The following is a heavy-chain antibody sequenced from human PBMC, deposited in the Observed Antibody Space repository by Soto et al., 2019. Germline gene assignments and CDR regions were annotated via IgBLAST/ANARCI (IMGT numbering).Heavy chain of an antibody. CDR3: TTSEVGSSSWYEIDY. D-gene: IGHD6-13*01. J-gene: IGHJ4*02. V-gene: IGHV3-15*01. CDR2: IKSKTDGETT. CDR1: GFTFSNAW. Sequence: GGSLRLSCAASGFTFSNAWMSWVRQAPGKGLEWVGRIKSKTDGETTDYAAPVKGRFTISRDDSKNTLYLQMNSLKTEDTAVYYCTTSEVGSSSWYEIDYWGQGTLVTVSS.